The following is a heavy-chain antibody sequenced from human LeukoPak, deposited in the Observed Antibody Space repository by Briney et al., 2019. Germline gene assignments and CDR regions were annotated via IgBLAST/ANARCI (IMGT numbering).Heavy chain of an antibody. CDR2: IIPIFGTA. V-gene: IGHV1-69*13. Sequence: ASVKLPDPSSGGTFSSYAISRVRQAPGQGLEWMGGIIPIFGTANYAQKFQGRVTITADESTSTAYMELSSLRSEDTAVYYCARAYNWNWFVPWGQETLVTVSS. D-gene: IGHD1-1*01. J-gene: IGHJ5*02. CDR3: ARAYNWNWFVP. CDR1: GGTFSSYA.